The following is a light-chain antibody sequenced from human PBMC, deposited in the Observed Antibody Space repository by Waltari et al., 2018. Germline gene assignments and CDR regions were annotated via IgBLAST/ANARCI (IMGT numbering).Light chain of an antibody. CDR2: RDD. Sequence: QSVLTQPPSASGTPGQRVTISCSGSNSNIGKNFVYWYQQLAGTAPKLLVYRDDQRPSGVPDLVAGSKSGTSASLAITGLRSDDEADYYCAAWDDSLSGQVLFGGGTKLTVL. CDR3: AAWDDSLSGQVL. V-gene: IGLV1-47*01. J-gene: IGLJ3*02. CDR1: NSNIGKNF.